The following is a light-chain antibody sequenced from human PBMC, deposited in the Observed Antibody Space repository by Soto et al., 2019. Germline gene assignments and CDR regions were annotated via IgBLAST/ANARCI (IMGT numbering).Light chain of an antibody. V-gene: IGLV2-14*01. J-gene: IGLJ2*01. CDR3: CSYTSSSTLV. CDR2: EVS. CDR1: SSDVGGYDY. Sequence: QSALTQPASVSGSPGQSITISCTGISSDVGGYDYVSWYQHQPGKAPKLMIYEVSNRPSGVSNRFSGSKSGNTASLAISGLQAEDEADYYCCSYTSSSTLVFGGGTKLPS.